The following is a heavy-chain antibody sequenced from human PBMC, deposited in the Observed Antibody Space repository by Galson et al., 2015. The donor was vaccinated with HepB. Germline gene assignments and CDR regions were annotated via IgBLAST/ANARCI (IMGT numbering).Heavy chain of an antibody. D-gene: IGHD5-12*01. V-gene: IGHV3-43D*03. Sequence: SLRLSCAASGFTFDHYAMHWVRQAPGQGLQWVSLITWDGAITSYADSVKGRFTVSRDNTKNSLYLQMNSLRAEDTALYYCAKDLAIRAYFGMDVWGQGTTVTGSS. CDR3: AKDLAIRAYFGMDV. CDR1: GFTFDHYA. CDR2: ITWDGAIT. J-gene: IGHJ6*02.